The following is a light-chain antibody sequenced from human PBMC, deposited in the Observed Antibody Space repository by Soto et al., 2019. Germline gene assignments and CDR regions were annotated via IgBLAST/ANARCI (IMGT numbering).Light chain of an antibody. Sequence: DIVMTQSPDSLAVSLGERATINCKSSQHVLYKSNSENYLAWYQQKPGQPPKLLIYWASTRKPGVPDRFSGIGSRLDFTHTISSLQAEDVGVHYCQQYYDTPPSTFGQGTKLEI. V-gene: IGKV4-1*01. CDR2: WAS. CDR1: QHVLYKSNSENY. CDR3: QQYYDTPPST. J-gene: IGKJ2*01.